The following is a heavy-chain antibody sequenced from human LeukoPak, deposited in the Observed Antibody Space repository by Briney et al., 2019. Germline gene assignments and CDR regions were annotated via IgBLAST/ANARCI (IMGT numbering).Heavy chain of an antibody. D-gene: IGHD6-13*01. V-gene: IGHV1-8*01. CDR1: GYTFTSYD. J-gene: IGHJ4*01. Sequence: ASVKVSCKASGYTFTSYDINLVRQATGQGLEWMGWMNPNSGNTGYAQKFQGRVTMTRNTSISTAYMELSSLRSEDTAVYHCARAASYSSSGKTRKNYYFDYWGQGTLVTVSS. CDR2: MNPNSGNT. CDR3: ARAASYSSSGKTRKNYYFDY.